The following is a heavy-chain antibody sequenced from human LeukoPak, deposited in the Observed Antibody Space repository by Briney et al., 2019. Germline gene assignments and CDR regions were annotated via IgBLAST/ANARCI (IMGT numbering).Heavy chain of an antibody. V-gene: IGHV4-4*07. CDR3: ARGLGYCSSTSCSSFDY. CDR1: GGSISSYY. Sequence: SSETLSLTCTVSGGSISSYYWSWIRQPAGKGLEWIGRIYTSGSTNYNPSLKSRVTISVDTSKNQFSLKLSSVTAADTAVYYCARGLGYCSSTSCSSFDYWGQGTLVTVSS. J-gene: IGHJ4*02. D-gene: IGHD2-2*01. CDR2: IYTSGST.